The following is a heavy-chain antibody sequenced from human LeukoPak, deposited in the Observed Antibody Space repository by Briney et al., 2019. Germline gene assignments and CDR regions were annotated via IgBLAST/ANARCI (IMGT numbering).Heavy chain of an antibody. CDR3: ASLGRDYYGSGSYFDYYYYMDV. V-gene: IGHV1-46*01. CDR1: GYTFTSYY. J-gene: IGHJ6*03. CDR2: INPSGGST. Sequence: ASVKVSCKASGYTFTSYYMHWVRQAPGQGLEWMGIINPSGGSTSYAQKFQGRVTMTRDMSTSTVYMELSSLRSEDTAVYYCASLGRDYYGSGSYFDYYYYMDVWGKGTTVTVSS. D-gene: IGHD3-10*01.